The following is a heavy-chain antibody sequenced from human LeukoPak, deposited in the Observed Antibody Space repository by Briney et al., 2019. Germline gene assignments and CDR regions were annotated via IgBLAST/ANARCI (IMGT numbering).Heavy chain of an antibody. V-gene: IGHV3-49*04. CDR3: TRDQAPYY. CDR2: IRSKIYGGTP. CDR1: GFTFGDYA. J-gene: IGHJ4*02. Sequence: GGSLRLSCTASGFTFGDYAMTWVRQAPGKGLEWVGFIRSKIYGGTPEYAASVKGRFTISRDDSKGIAYLQMNSLKTEDTAVYYCTRDQAPYYWGQGTLVTVSS.